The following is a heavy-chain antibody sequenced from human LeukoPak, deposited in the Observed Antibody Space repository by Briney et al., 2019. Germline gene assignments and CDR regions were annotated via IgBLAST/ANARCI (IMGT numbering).Heavy chain of an antibody. V-gene: IGHV4-61*01. CDR2: IYYSGST. J-gene: IGHJ4*02. D-gene: IGHD3-16*01. CDR1: GGSISSGSYY. Sequence: SETLSLTCTVSGGSISSGSYYWSWIRQPPGKGLEWIGYIYYSGSTNYNPSLKSRVTISVDTSKNQFSLKLSSVTAADTAVYYCARGVVITFGGAADYWGPGTLVTVSS. CDR3: ARGVVITFGGAADY.